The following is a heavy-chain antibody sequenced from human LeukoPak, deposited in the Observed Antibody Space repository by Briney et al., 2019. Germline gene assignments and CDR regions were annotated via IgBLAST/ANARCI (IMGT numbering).Heavy chain of an antibody. J-gene: IGHJ4*02. CDR3: ARDVSGSYYRLFDY. Sequence: SETLSLTCTVSGGSISSYYWGWIRQPPGKGLEWIGSIYYSGSTYYNPSLKSRVTISVDTSKNQFSLKLSSVTAADTAVYYCARDVSGSYYRLFDYWGQGTLVTVSS. V-gene: IGHV4-39*07. CDR2: IYYSGST. D-gene: IGHD1-26*01. CDR1: GGSISSYY.